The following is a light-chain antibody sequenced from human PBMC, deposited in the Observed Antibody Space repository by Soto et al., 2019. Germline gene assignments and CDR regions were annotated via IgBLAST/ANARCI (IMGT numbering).Light chain of an antibody. J-gene: IGKJ1*01. V-gene: IGKV3-20*01. Sequence: IVLTHSPGTLSLSPWERATLSCRSSQSVIISYLAWYQQKPGQAPRLLIYGASSRATDIPDRFSGSGSGTDFTLTISRLEPEDFAVYYCQQYGSSGKFGQGTKVDIK. CDR2: GAS. CDR3: QQYGSSGK. CDR1: QSVIISY.